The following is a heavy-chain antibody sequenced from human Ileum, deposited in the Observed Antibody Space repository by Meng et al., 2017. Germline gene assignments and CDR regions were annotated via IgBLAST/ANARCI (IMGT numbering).Heavy chain of an antibody. Sequence: VGLMDSGGGLVRPGGSLRLSCAASGFTFSSYWIHWVRQAPGQGLVWVSRINADGSTIDYADSVKGRFTISRDNAKNTLYLQMNSLRAEDTAVYYCATAGAYRFDYWGQGTLVTVSS. D-gene: IGHD3-16*02. CDR3: ATAGAYRFDY. CDR1: GFTFSSYW. J-gene: IGHJ4*02. CDR2: INADGSTI. V-gene: IGHV3-74*01.